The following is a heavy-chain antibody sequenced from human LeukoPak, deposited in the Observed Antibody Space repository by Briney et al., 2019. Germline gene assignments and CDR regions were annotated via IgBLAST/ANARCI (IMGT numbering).Heavy chain of an antibody. CDR1: GVSISSSTYY. V-gene: IGHV4-39*01. D-gene: IGHD1-26*01. J-gene: IGHJ4*02. CDR3: ARHGGGVGATFDY. CDR2: IYYSGST. Sequence: SETLSLTCTVSGVSISSSTYYWGWIRQPPGKGLEWIGSIYYSGSTYYNPSLKSRVTISVDTSKNQFSLKLSSVTAADTAVYYCARHGGGVGATFDYWGQGILVTVSS.